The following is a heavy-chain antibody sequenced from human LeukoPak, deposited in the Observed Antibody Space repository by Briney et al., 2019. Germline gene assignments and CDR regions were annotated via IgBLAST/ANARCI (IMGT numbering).Heavy chain of an antibody. Sequence: GGSLRLSCAASGFTFSSYSMNWVRQAPGKGLEWVSYISSSSSTIYYADCVKGRFTISRDNAKNSLYLQMNSLRAEDPAVYYCARGHYYDSSAPFDYWGQGTLVTVSS. D-gene: IGHD3-22*01. V-gene: IGHV3-48*04. CDR3: ARGHYYDSSAPFDY. CDR1: GFTFSSYS. CDR2: ISSSSSTI. J-gene: IGHJ4*02.